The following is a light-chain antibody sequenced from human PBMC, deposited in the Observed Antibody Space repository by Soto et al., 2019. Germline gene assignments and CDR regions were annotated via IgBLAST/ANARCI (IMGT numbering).Light chain of an antibody. CDR1: QSVSTNY. Sequence: EIVLTQSPGTLSLSPGERATLSCRASQSVSTNYLAWYQRKHGQAPRLLIYGASSRATGIPDRFSGSGSGTDFTLTITRLEPEDFAVYYCQQYGSSPPTFGQGTKVEIK. CDR2: GAS. CDR3: QQYGSSPPT. V-gene: IGKV3-20*01. J-gene: IGKJ1*01.